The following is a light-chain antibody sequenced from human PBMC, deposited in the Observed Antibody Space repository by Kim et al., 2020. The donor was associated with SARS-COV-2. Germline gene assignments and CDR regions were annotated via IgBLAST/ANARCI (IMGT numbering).Light chain of an antibody. Sequence: FPPGERATLSGRASQGVSRYLAWYQQKPGQAPRLLIYDASARATGIPARFSGSGSGTDFTLTINSLEPEDFAVYYCQQRSNWPLTFGGGTKVDIK. V-gene: IGKV3-11*01. CDR2: DAS. J-gene: IGKJ4*01. CDR1: QGVSRY. CDR3: QQRSNWPLT.